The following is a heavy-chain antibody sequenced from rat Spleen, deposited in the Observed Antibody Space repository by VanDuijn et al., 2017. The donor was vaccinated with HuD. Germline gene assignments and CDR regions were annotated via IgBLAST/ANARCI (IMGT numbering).Heavy chain of an antibody. CDR3: ARYSQGMDA. D-gene: IGHD1-5*01. CDR1: GFTFNTYW. J-gene: IGHJ4*01. CDR2: INTDGGNT. V-gene: IGHV5-58*01. Sequence: EVQLVETGGGLVQPGRSLKLSCVASGFTFNTYWMYWIRQAPGKGLEWVSSINTDGGNTYYPDSLKGRFTISRDNAENTVYLQMNGLRSEDTATYYCARYSQGMDAWGQGASVTVSS.